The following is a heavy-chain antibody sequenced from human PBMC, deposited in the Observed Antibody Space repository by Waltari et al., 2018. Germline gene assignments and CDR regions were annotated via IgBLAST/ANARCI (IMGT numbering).Heavy chain of an antibody. D-gene: IGHD4-4*01. J-gene: IGHJ4*02. CDR3: ARGRRIGGNSDFDY. Sequence: QVQLVQSGAEVKKPGASVKVSYKASGYTFTSYAMHWVRQAPGQRLEWMGWSNAGNGNTKYSQEFQGRVTITRDTSASTAYMELSSLRSEDMAVYYCARGRRIGGNSDFDYWGQGTLVTVSS. CDR2: SNAGNGNT. CDR1: GYTFTSYA. V-gene: IGHV1-3*02.